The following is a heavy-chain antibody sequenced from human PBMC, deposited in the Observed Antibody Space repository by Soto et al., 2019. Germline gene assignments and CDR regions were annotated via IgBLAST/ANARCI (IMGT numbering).Heavy chain of an antibody. CDR1: GFSLSTSGVG. V-gene: IGHV2-5*02. CDR3: AHDSCWPKYFDY. J-gene: IGHJ4*02. CDR2: IYWDDDK. Sequence: QITLKESGPTLVKPTQTLTLTCTFSGFSLSTSGVGVGWIRQPPGKALDWLALIYWDDDKRYSPSLKSRLTITKDTSKNQVVLTMTNMDPVDTATYYCAHDSCWPKYFDYWGQLTLVTVSS. D-gene: IGHD6-19*01.